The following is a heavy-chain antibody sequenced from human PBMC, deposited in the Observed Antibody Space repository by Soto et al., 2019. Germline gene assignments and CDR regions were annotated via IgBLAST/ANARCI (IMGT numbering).Heavy chain of an antibody. Sequence: EVQLVESGGGLVQSGGSLRLSCAASGFTFSSYWMSWVRQGPGKGPEWVANIKQDGSEIYYVDSVKGRFTISRDNAKSALNLQITSLGSEDTAVYHCAKSLSAIPGDSWGQGTLVNVSS. V-gene: IGHV3-7*05. CDR2: IKQDGSEI. CDR1: GFTFSSYW. CDR3: AKSLSAIPGDS. D-gene: IGHD2-2*01. J-gene: IGHJ4*02.